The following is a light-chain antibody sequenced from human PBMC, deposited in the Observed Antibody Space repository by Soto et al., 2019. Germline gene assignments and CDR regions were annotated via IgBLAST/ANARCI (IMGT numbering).Light chain of an antibody. J-gene: IGLJ2*01. CDR3: CSYAGTYTVL. V-gene: IGLV2-11*01. Sequence: QSALTQPRSVSGSPGQSVTISCTGTSSDVGGYNYVSWYQQHPGKAPKLMIYEVNKRPSGAPDRFSGSKSGNTASLTISGLQTEDEADYYCCSYAGTYTVLFGGGTKLTVL. CDR1: SSDVGGYNY. CDR2: EVN.